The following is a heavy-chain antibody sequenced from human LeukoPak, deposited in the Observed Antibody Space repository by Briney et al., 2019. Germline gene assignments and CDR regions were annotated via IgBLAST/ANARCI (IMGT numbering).Heavy chain of an antibody. CDR1: GFTFDDYG. D-gene: IGHD3-10*01. J-gene: IGHJ4*02. CDR3: ARAPYGSGSHFDY. V-gene: IGHV3-20*04. Sequence: PGGSLRLSCAASGFTFDDYGMSWVRQAPGKGLEWVSGINWNGGSTGYADSVKGRFTIYRDNAKNSLYLQMNSLRAADTAVYYCARAPYGSGSHFDYWGQGTLVTVSS. CDR2: INWNGGST.